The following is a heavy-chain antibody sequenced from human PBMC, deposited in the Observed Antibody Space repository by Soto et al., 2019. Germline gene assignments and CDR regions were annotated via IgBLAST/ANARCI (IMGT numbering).Heavy chain of an antibody. CDR2: IYCSGST. J-gene: IGHJ5*02. Sequence: QVQLQESGPGLVKPSQTLSLTCTVSGGSISSGGNYWSWIRQHPGKGLEWIGYIYCSGSTYYNPSLKSRVTISVVTSKNQFPPKLSSVTAADTAVYYCARRARITIFGVVKPEWFDPWGQGTLVTVSS. V-gene: IGHV4-31*03. CDR1: GGSISSGGNY. D-gene: IGHD3-3*01. CDR3: ARRARITIFGVVKPEWFDP.